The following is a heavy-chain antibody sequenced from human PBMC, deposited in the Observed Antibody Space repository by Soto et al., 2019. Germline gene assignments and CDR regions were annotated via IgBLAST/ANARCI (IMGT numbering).Heavy chain of an antibody. V-gene: IGHV3-15*01. Sequence: PEVSLRLSCAASGFTFSNAWMSWVRQAPGKGLEWVGRIKSKTDGGTTDYAAPVKGRFTISRDDSKNTLYLQMNSLKTEDTAVYYCTTRPRAPGAFDIWGQGTMVTDSS. CDR2: IKSKTDGGTT. J-gene: IGHJ3*02. CDR1: GFTFSNAW. CDR3: TTRPRAPGAFDI.